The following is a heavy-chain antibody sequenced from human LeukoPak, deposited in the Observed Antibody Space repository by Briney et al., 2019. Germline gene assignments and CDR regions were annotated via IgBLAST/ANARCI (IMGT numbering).Heavy chain of an antibody. CDR3: ARASSTTVTYNWFDP. J-gene: IGHJ5*02. D-gene: IGHD4-17*01. CDR2: INHSGST. V-gene: IGHV4-34*01. CDR1: GGSFSGYY. Sequence: SETLSLTCAVYGGSFSGYYWSWIRQPPGKGLEWIGEINHSGSTNYNPSLKSQVTISVDTSKSQFSLKLSSVTAADTAVYYCARASSTTVTYNWFDPWGQGTLVTVSS.